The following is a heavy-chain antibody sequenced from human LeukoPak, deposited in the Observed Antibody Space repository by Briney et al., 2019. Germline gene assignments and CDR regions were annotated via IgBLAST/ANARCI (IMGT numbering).Heavy chain of an antibody. CDR2: IYYSGST. J-gene: IGHJ5*02. D-gene: IGHD6-13*01. CDR1: GGSISSSSYY. CDR3: ARTIWYSSPRSDWLDP. Sequence: SETLSLTCTVSGGSISSSSYYWGWIRQPPGKGREWIGSIYYSGSTYYNPSLKSRVTISVDTSKNQFSLKLSSVTAADTAVYYCARTIWYSSPRSDWLDPWGQGTLVTVSS. V-gene: IGHV4-39*01.